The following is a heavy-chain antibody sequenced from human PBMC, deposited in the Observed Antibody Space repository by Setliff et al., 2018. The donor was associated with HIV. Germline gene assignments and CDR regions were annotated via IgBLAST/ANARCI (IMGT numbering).Heavy chain of an antibody. CDR1: GFAFSDYD. D-gene: IGHD6-6*01. CDR2: IGTGGDT. Sequence: GSLRLSCATSGFAFSDYDFQWVRQVTGEGLEWVSAIGTGGDTYYADSVKGRFTISRENAKNSLYLQMNNVRAGDTAVYYCTRELNGHTSSHYYFGLDVWGQGTTVTVSS. V-gene: IGHV3-13*01. CDR3: TRELNGHTSSHYYFGLDV. J-gene: IGHJ6*02.